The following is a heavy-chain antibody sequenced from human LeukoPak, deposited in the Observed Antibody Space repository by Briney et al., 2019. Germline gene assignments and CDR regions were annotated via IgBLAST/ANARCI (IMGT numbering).Heavy chain of an antibody. V-gene: IGHV1-8*02. J-gene: IGHJ4*02. D-gene: IGHD4-23*01. CDR1: GYTFTSYG. CDR3: ARNGGGLGY. CDR2: MNPNNDYT. Sequence: ASVKVSCKASGYTFTSYGISWVRQAPGQGLGWMAWMNPNNDYTTYAQSLQGRVTLTRDTSTSTAYMELSSLRFEDTAVYYCARNGGGLGYWGQGTLVTVSS.